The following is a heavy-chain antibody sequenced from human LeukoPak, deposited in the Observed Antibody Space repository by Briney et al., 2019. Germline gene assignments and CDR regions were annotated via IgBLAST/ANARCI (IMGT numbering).Heavy chain of an antibody. J-gene: IGHJ6*02. D-gene: IGHD1-26*01. CDR3: ARDRLATGSMDV. CDR1: RGSISSGGYY. Sequence: SQTLSLTCTLSRGSISSGGYYWSSIRQYSGKGLERIEYIYYSGSTHYNPSVKSRVTISVDKAKTQFSLKMRSVTAADTAVYYCARDRLATGSMDVWGQGTTVTVSS. V-gene: IGHV4-31*03. CDR2: IYYSGST.